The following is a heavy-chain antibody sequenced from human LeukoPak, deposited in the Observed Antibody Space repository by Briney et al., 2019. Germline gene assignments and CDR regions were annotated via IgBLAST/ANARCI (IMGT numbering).Heavy chain of an antibody. Sequence: SETLSLTCTVSGGSMSSSNYYGGLIRQPPGKGLEWIGSIYYSGSTYYNPSLKSRVTISVDTSKRQFSLKLNSVTAADTAVYCARHSSMTTVVFDYWGQGTLVTVSS. J-gene: IGHJ4*02. D-gene: IGHD4-23*01. CDR1: GGSMSSSNYY. CDR2: IYYSGST. CDR3: ARHSSMTTVVFDY. V-gene: IGHV4-39*01.